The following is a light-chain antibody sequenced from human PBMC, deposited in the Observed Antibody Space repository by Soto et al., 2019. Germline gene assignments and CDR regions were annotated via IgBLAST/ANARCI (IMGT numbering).Light chain of an antibody. J-gene: IGKJ4*01. CDR3: QQYFHSPPT. Sequence: DIVMTQSPDSLAVSLGERATINCKSSQTVFFNSNNRNYIVWYQQKPGQPPKLLISWASIRESGVPDRFSGSGSGTDFTLTISSLQAEDVAVYYCQQYFHSPPTFGGGTRVEI. CDR2: WAS. V-gene: IGKV4-1*01. CDR1: QTVFFNSNNRNY.